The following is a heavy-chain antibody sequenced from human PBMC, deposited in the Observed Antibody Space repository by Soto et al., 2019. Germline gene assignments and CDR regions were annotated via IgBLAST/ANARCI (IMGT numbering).Heavy chain of an antibody. J-gene: IGHJ4*02. CDR2: INTDGSST. CDR3: ARYCTGGSCSHGFDY. D-gene: IGHD2-15*01. CDR1: GFTLSTYW. V-gene: IGHV3-74*01. Sequence: GXSLRLSCAASGFTLSTYWLHWFRQAPVNGLVWVSRINTDGSSTDYADSVKGRFTISRDNAKNTLYLQMNSLRAEDTAVYLCARYCTGGSCSHGFDYWGQGSLVTVSS.